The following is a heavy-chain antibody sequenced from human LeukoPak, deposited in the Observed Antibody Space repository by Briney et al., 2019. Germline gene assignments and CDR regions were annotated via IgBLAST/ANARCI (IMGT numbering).Heavy chain of an antibody. Sequence: SETLSLTCAVSGGSISSSNWWSWVRQPPGKGLEWIGEIYHSGSTNYNPSLKSRVTISVDKSKNQFSLKLSSVTAADTAVYYCARRNELPYCSSTSCYRGYFDYWGQGTLVTVSS. CDR3: ARRNELPYCSSTSCYRGYFDY. D-gene: IGHD2-2*01. CDR2: IYHSGST. V-gene: IGHV4-4*02. CDR1: GGSISSSNW. J-gene: IGHJ4*02.